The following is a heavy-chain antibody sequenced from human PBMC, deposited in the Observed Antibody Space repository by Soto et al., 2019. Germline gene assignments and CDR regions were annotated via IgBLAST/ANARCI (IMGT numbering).Heavy chain of an antibody. CDR2: IDNDGSRT. CDR3: ARAGSYRFDY. CDR1: GFTFSSYW. Sequence: TGGSLRLSCAASGFTFSSYWVHWVRQAPGKGLVWVARIDNDGSRTSYADSVKGRFTISRDNAENTLYLQMNSLRAEDTAVYYCARAGSYRFDYWGQGTLVTVSS. D-gene: IGHD3-10*01. J-gene: IGHJ4*02. V-gene: IGHV3-74*01.